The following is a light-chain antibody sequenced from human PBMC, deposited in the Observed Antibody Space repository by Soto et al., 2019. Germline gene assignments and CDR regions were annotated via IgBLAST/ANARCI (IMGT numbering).Light chain of an antibody. Sequence: EIVLTQSPGTLSLSPGERATLSCRASQSVSSSYFAWYQQKPGQAPRVLIYGASSRATGIPDRFSGSGSGTDFTLTISRLEPEDFAVYYCQQYGSSPSFGGGTKVEI. CDR1: QSVSSSY. J-gene: IGKJ4*01. V-gene: IGKV3-20*01. CDR3: QQYGSSPS. CDR2: GAS.